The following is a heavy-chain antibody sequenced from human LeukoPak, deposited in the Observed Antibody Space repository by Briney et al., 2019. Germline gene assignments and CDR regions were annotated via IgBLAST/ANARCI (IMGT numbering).Heavy chain of an antibody. D-gene: IGHD3-22*01. Sequence: ASVNVSCKASGYTFTSYGISWVRQAPGQGLEWMGWISAYNGNTNYAQKLQGRVTMTTDTSTSTAYMELRSLRSDDTAVYYCARDLSYDIFFDYWGQGTLVTVSS. CDR2: ISAYNGNT. CDR1: GYTFTSYG. J-gene: IGHJ4*02. CDR3: ARDLSYDIFFDY. V-gene: IGHV1-18*01.